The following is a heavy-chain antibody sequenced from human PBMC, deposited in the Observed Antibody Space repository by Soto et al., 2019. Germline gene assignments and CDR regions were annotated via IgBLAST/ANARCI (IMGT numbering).Heavy chain of an antibody. D-gene: IGHD1-26*01. CDR3: ARHRGSYPNYYYYGMDV. CDR2: IDPSDSYT. J-gene: IGHJ6*02. V-gene: IGHV5-10-1*01. CDR1: GYSFTSYW. Sequence: GESLKISCKGSGYSFTSYWISWVRQMPGKGLEWMGRIDPSDSYTNYSPSFQGHVTISADKSISTAYLQWSSLKASDTAMYYCARHRGSYPNYYYYGMDVWGQGTTVTVSS.